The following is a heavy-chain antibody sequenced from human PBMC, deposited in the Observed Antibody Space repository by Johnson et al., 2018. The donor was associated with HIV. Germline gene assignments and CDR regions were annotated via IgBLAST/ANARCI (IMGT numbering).Heavy chain of an antibody. V-gene: IGHV3-30-3*01. CDR1: GFIFRSYP. D-gene: IGHD5-18*01. Sequence: QVQVVESGGGVVQPGRYLRLSCAASGFIFRSYPMNWVRQAPGKGLEWVAIISYDGSRKYYADSVKGRFTISRDNSKNTLYLQMNSLRAEDTAVYYCARLPSGYSRDDFDIWGQGTMVTVSS. J-gene: IGHJ3*02. CDR2: ISYDGSRK. CDR3: ARLPSGYSRDDFDI.